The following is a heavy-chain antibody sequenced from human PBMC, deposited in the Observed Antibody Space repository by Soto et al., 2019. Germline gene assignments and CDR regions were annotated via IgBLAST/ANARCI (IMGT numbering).Heavy chain of an antibody. CDR2: ISGYNGDT. CDR3: AKNGQPPYYYYGLDV. V-gene: IGHV1-18*01. Sequence: ASVKVSCKDSGYTFTRYGISWVRQATGQGLEWMGWISGYNGDTNYAQKFQGRVSMTIDTSTTTAYMELRSLTSDDTAVYYCAKNGQPPYYYYGLDVWGQGTKVTVSS. CDR1: GYTFTRYG. D-gene: IGHD2-8*01. J-gene: IGHJ6*02.